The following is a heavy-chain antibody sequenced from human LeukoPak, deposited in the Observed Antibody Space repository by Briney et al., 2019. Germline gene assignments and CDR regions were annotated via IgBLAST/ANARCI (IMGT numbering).Heavy chain of an antibody. D-gene: IGHD1-26*01. Sequence: GGSLRLSCAASGFTFSSYWMHWVRQAPGKGLVWVSRINSDGSSTSYADSVKGRFTISRDNAKNTLYLQMNSLRAEDTAVYYCARGRGLLDAFDIWGQGTMVTVSS. V-gene: IGHV3-74*01. CDR2: INSDGSST. CDR1: GFTFSSYW. J-gene: IGHJ3*02. CDR3: ARGRGLLDAFDI.